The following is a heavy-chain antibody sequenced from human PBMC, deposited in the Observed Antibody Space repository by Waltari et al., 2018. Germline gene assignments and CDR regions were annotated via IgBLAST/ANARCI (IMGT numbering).Heavy chain of an antibody. V-gene: IGHV3-30*02. CDR2: IRYDGSNK. CDR3: AASGGSYYTY. CDR1: GFTFSSDG. J-gene: IGHJ4*02. Sequence: QVQLVESGGGGVQPGGSLRLSCAASGFTFSSDGMHWVRQAPGKGLEWVAFIRYDGSNKYYADSVKGRFTISRDNSKNTLYLQMNSLRAEDTAVYYCAASGGSYYTYWGQGTLVTVSS. D-gene: IGHD1-26*01.